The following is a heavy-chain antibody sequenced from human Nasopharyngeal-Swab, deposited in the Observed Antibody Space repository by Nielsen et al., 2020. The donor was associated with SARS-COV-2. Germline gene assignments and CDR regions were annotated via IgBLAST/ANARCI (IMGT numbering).Heavy chain of an antibody. D-gene: IGHD4-23*01. Sequence: GWLGGFDPEDGETIYAQKFQGRVTMTEDTSTDTAYMELSSLRSEDTAVYYCATVNVVTATLRHYYYMDVWGKGTTVTVSS. V-gene: IGHV1-24*01. J-gene: IGHJ6*03. CDR2: FDPEDGET. CDR3: ATVNVVTATLRHYYYMDV.